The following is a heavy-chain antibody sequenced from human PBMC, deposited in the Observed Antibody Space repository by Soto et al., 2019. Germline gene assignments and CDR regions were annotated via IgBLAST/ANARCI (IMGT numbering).Heavy chain of an antibody. Sequence: QVQLVQSGAEVKKPGASVKVSCKASGYTFNTYGISWVRQAPGQGLEWMGWISAYNGQTNYAQKLQGRVTMTTDTSTNPAYMELRSLRSDDSAVYYCARDRIAVRPGWFDPWGQGTLVTVSS. D-gene: IGHD6-6*01. V-gene: IGHV1-18*01. J-gene: IGHJ5*02. CDR2: ISAYNGQT. CDR3: ARDRIAVRPGWFDP. CDR1: GYTFNTYG.